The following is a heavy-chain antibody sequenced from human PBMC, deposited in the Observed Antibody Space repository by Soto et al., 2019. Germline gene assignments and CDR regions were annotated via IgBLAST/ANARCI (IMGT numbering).Heavy chain of an antibody. CDR2: INSDGGGT. CDR3: ARGPGSRIHYDYMDV. V-gene: IGHV3-74*01. CDR1: GFTFSGYW. J-gene: IGHJ6*03. Sequence: EVQLVESGGGLVQPGGSLRLSCEASGFTFSGYWMYWVRQAPGKGLVWVSRINSDGGGTDYADSEKGRFTISRDNAKNALYMQMNSLRAEDTAVYYCARGPGSRIHYDYMDVWGKGTSVTVSS. D-gene: IGHD6-19*01.